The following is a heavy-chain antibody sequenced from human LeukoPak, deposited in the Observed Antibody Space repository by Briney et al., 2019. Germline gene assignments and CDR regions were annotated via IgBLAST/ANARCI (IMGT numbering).Heavy chain of an antibody. V-gene: IGHV3-30*02. CDR2: IHYDSSTE. J-gene: IGHJ6*03. D-gene: IGHD1-26*01. CDR1: GFAFSSYG. CDR3: ARDPYSGTYGDTYYYYMDV. Sequence: GGSLRLSCAASGFAFSSYGMHWVRQAPGKGLEWVAYIHYDSSTEDYADSVKGRFTISRDNSKNTLYLQMNSLRAEDTAVYYCARDPYSGTYGDTYYYYMDVWGKGTTVTISS.